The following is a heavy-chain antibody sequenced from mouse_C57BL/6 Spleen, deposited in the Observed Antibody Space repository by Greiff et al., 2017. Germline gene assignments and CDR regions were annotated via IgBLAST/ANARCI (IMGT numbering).Heavy chain of an antibody. J-gene: IGHJ3*01. CDR3: ARDLPLAY. CDR2: ISYDGSN. CDR1: GYSITSGYY. D-gene: IGHD2-1*01. Sequence: EVKLEESGPGLVKPSQSLSLTCSVTGYSITSGYYWNWIRQFPGNKLEWMGYISYDGSNNYNPSLKNRISITRDTSKNQFFLKLNSVTTEDTATYYCARDLPLAYWGQGTLVTVSA. V-gene: IGHV3-6*01.